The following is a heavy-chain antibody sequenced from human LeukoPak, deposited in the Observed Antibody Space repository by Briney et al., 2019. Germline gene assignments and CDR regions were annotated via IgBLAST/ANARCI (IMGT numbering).Heavy chain of an antibody. J-gene: IGHJ3*02. CDR3: ARPGERARAFDI. Sequence: NPSETLSLTCTVSGGSIRSNSYYWGWIRQPPGKGLEWIGSIHYSGSTYYNPSLKSRVTISVDTSKNQFSLKLKSVAAADTAVYYCARPGERARAFDIWGQGTMVTVSS. V-gene: IGHV4-39*01. CDR1: GGSIRSNSYY. D-gene: IGHD3-10*01. CDR2: IHYSGST.